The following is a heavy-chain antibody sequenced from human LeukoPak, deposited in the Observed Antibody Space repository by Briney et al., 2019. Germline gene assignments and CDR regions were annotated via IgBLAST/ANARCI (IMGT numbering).Heavy chain of an antibody. CDR3: ARGGNYDSSVYYSRRGGDLDY. CDR1: GYSISSGYY. D-gene: IGHD3-22*01. CDR2: INHSGST. Sequence: PSETLSLTCTVSGYSISSGYYWSWIRQPPGKGLEWIGEINHSGSTSYNPSLKSRVTISVDTSKNQFSLRLSSVTAADTAVYYCARGGNYDSSVYYSRRGGDLDYWGQGTLVTVSS. V-gene: IGHV4-38-2*02. J-gene: IGHJ4*02.